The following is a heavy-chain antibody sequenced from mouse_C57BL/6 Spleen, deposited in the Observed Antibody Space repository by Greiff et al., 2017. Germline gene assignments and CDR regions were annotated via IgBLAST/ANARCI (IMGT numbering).Heavy chain of an antibody. CDR2: IDPETGGT. V-gene: IGHV1-15*01. J-gene: IGHJ3*01. D-gene: IGHD2-1*01. CDR1: GYTFTDYE. Sequence: QVQLQQSGAELVRPGASVTLSCKASGYTFTDYEMHWVKQTPVHGLEWIGAIDPETGGTAYNQKFKGKAILTADTSSSTAYMELSSLTSEDSAVYYCTKNKASYYGNYVGFAYWGQGTLVTVSA. CDR3: TKNKASYYGNYVGFAY.